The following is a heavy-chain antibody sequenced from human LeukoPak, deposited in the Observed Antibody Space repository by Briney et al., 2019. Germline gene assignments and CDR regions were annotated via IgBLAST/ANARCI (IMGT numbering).Heavy chain of an antibody. J-gene: IGHJ5*02. CDR1: GFTFSSYG. CDR3: AKDFFDFWSGPNWFDP. CDR2: IRYDGSNK. Sequence: GRSLRLSCAASGFTFSSYGMHWVRQAPGKGLEWVAFIRYDGSNKYFAGSVKGRFTISRDNFKNTVYLQMNSLRADDTAVYYCAKDFFDFWSGPNWFDPWGQGTLVTVSS. V-gene: IGHV3-30*02. D-gene: IGHD3-3*01.